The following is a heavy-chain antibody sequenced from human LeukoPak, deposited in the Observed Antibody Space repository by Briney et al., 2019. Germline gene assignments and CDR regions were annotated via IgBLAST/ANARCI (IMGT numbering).Heavy chain of an antibody. V-gene: IGHV4-34*01. Sequence: SETLSLTCAVYGGSFSGYYWSWIRQPPGKGLEWIGEINHSGSTNYNPSLKSRVTISVDTSKNQFSLKLSSVTAADTAVYYCARDSSQQLGGVDYWGQGTLVTVSS. D-gene: IGHD6-13*01. CDR2: INHSGST. CDR1: GGSFSGYY. CDR3: ARDSSQQLGGVDY. J-gene: IGHJ4*02.